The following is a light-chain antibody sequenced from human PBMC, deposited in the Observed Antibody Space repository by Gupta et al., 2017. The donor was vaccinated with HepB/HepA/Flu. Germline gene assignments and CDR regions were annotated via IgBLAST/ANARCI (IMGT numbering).Light chain of an antibody. Sequence: DVQVTQSPSSLSASLGDRVPITCRASQAISDRLAWYQQEAGKVPRLIIYGASSLQSGVPSRFSGRGFGTDFSLTISSLQPEDVATYYCQQYFGGPRTFGQGTKVEI. V-gene: IGKV1-27*01. J-gene: IGKJ1*01. CDR2: GAS. CDR1: QAISDR. CDR3: QQYFGGPRT.